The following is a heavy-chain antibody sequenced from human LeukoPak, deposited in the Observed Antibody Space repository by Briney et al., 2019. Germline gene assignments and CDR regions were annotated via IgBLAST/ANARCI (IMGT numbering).Heavy chain of an antibody. J-gene: IGHJ5*02. CDR2: IYYSGST. Sequence: SETLSLTCTVSGGSISSSSYYWGWIRQPPGKGLEWIGSIYYSGSTYYNPSLKSRVTISVDTSKNQFSLKLSSVTAADTAVYYCARGRKRTNYGSGSYYRFDPWGQGTLVTVSS. D-gene: IGHD3-10*01. V-gene: IGHV4-39*01. CDR3: ARGRKRTNYGSGSYYRFDP. CDR1: GGSISSSSYY.